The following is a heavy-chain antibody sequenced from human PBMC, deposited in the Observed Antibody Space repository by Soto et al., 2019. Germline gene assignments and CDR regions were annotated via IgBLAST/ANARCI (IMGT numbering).Heavy chain of an antibody. J-gene: IGHJ6*02. V-gene: IGHV3-30-3*01. CDR3: ARSRDDFWSGYRPTYYYYYGMDV. CDR2: ISYDGSNK. CDR1: GFTFSSYA. D-gene: IGHD3-3*01. Sequence: GGSLRLSCAASGFTFSSYAMHWVRQAPGKGLEWVAVISYDGSNKYYADSVKGRFTISRDNSKNTLYLQMNSLRAEDTAVYYCARSRDDFWSGYRPTYYYYYGMDVWGQGTTVTRLL.